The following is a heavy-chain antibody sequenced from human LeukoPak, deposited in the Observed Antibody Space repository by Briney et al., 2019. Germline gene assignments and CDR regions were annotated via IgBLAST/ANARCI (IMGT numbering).Heavy chain of an antibody. Sequence: SETLSLTCAVYGGSFSGYYWSWIRQPPGKGLEWIGEINHSGSTNYNPSLKSRVTISVDTSKNQFSLQLNSVTPEDTAVYYCARDLRSGSYYEVSNDAFDIWGQGTMVTVSS. D-gene: IGHD1-26*01. CDR1: GGSFSGYY. J-gene: IGHJ3*02. CDR3: ARDLRSGSYYEVSNDAFDI. CDR2: INHSGST. V-gene: IGHV4-34*01.